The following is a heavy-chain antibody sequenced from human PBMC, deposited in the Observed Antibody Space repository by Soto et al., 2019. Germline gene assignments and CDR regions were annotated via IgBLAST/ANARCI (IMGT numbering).Heavy chain of an antibody. J-gene: IGHJ5*02. Sequence: QVQLVQSGSELKKPGASVKVSCKASGYTFTSYAMNWVRQAPGQGLEWMGWINTNTGNPTYAQGFTGRFVFSLDTAVSTAYLQICSLKAEDTAVYYCARGFTRIAAAGRRPELGFDPWGQGTLVTVSS. CDR3: ARGFTRIAAAGRRPELGFDP. CDR2: INTNTGNP. CDR1: GYTFTSYA. V-gene: IGHV7-4-1*01. D-gene: IGHD6-13*01.